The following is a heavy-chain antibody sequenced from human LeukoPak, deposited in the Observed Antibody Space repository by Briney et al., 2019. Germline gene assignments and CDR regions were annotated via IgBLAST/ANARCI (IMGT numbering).Heavy chain of an antibody. Sequence: PGGSLRLSCAASGFTVSSNYMSWVRQAPGKGLEWVSVIYSGGSTYYADSVKGRFTISRDNSKNTLYLQMNSLRAEDTAVYYCAREKWFGELNYWGQGTLVTVSS. CDR2: IYSGGST. D-gene: IGHD3-10*01. CDR1: GFTVSSNY. J-gene: IGHJ4*02. CDR3: AREKWFGELNY. V-gene: IGHV3-66*01.